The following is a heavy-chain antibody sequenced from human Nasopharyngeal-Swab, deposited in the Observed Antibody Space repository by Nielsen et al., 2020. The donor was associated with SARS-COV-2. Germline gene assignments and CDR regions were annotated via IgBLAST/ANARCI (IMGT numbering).Heavy chain of an antibody. V-gene: IGHV4-59*08. CDR2: IYYSGST. CDR1: GGSISSYY. Sequence: SETLSLTCTVSGGSISSYYWSWIRQPPGKGLEWIGYIYYSGSTNYNPSLKSRVTISVDTSKNQFSLKLSSVNAADTAVYYCARHSSGYSYGWGVDYWGQGTLVTVSS. J-gene: IGHJ4*02. CDR3: ARHSSGYSYGWGVDY. D-gene: IGHD5-18*01.